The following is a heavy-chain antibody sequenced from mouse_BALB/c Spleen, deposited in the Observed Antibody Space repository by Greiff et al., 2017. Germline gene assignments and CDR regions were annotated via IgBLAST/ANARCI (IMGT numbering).Heavy chain of an antibody. D-gene: IGHD2-1*01. CDR2: INPGSGGT. CDR1: GYAFTNYL. V-gene: IGHV1-54*01. J-gene: IGHJ3*01. CDR3: AIYGNYAY. Sequence: VKLQESGAELVRPGTSVKVSCKASGYAFTNYLIEWVKQRPGQGLEWIGVINPGSGGTNYNEKFKGKATLTADKSSSTAYMQLSSLTSDDSAVYFCAIYGNYAYWGQGTLVTVSA.